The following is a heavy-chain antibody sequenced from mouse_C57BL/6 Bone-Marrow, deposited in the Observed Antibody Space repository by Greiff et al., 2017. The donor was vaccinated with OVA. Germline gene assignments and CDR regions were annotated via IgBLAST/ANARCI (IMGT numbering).Heavy chain of an antibody. D-gene: IGHD2-1*01. CDR1: GFNIKDDY. CDR3: TTERYGNYLYYFDY. V-gene: IGHV14-4*01. Sequence: EVQLQQSGAELVRPGASVKLSCTASGFNIKDDYMHWVKQRPEQGLEWIGWIDPENGDTEYASKFQGKAPLTADTSSNTAYLQLSSLTSEDTAVYYCTTERYGNYLYYFDYWGQGTTLTVSS. J-gene: IGHJ2*01. CDR2: IDPENGDT.